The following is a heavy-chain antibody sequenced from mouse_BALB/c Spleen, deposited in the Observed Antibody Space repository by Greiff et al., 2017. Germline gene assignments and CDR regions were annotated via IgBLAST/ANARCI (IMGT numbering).Heavy chain of an antibody. D-gene: IGHD2-4*01. Sequence: EVKLVESGGDLVKPGGSLKLSCAASGFTFSSYGMSWVRQTPDKRLEWVATISSGGSYTYYPDSVKGRFTISRDNAKNTLYLQMSSLKSEDTAMYYCARQMITTNFDYWGQGTTLTVSS. V-gene: IGHV5-6*01. J-gene: IGHJ2*01. CDR2: ISSGGSYT. CDR1: GFTFSSYG. CDR3: ARQMITTNFDY.